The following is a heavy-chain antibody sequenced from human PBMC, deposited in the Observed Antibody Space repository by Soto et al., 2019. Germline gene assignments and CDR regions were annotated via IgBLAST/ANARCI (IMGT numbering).Heavy chain of an antibody. CDR2: IKHDGSEK. Sequence: EVQLVESGGGLVQPGGSLRLSCAASGFTFRSYWMSWVRQAQGKGLEWVANIKHDGSEKYYVDSVKGRFTISRDNAKNSLYVQRNSLRAEDTAVYYCAKWGRGWYGYFDYWGQGTLVTVSS. CDR1: GFTFRSYW. CDR3: AKWGRGWYGYFDY. D-gene: IGHD6-19*01. V-gene: IGHV3-7*01. J-gene: IGHJ4*02.